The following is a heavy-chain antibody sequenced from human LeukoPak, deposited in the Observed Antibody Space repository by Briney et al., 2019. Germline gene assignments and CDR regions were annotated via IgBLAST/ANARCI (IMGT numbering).Heavy chain of an antibody. CDR2: INPNSGGT. J-gene: IGHJ6*02. CDR1: GYTFTFYY. CDR3: ARDQGWFPPYGMDV. V-gene: IGHV1-2*02. Sequence: ASVTVSFTSSGYTFTFYYMHWVRQAPGQGLELMGWINPNSGGTNYAQKFQGRVTMTRDTSISTAYMKLSRLRSDDTAVYYCARDQGWFPPYGMDVWGQGTTVTVSS. D-gene: IGHD6-19*01.